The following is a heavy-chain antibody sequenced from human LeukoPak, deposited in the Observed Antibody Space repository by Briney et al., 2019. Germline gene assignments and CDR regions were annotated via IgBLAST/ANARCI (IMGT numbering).Heavy chain of an antibody. D-gene: IGHD3-10*01. CDR1: GFTFSSYG. CDR3: AKDGDSDIGYYYGSGSYYKEGSSYGMDV. Sequence: GGSLRLSCAASGFTFSSYGMHWVRQAPGKGLEWVAVISYDGSNKYYADSVKGRFTISRDNSKNTLYLQMNSLRAEDTAVYYCAKDGDSDIGYYYGSGSYYKEGSSYGMDVWGKGTTVIVSS. CDR2: ISYDGSNK. V-gene: IGHV3-30*18. J-gene: IGHJ6*04.